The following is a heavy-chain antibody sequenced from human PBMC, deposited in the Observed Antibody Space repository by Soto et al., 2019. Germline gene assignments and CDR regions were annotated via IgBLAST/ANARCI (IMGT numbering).Heavy chain of an antibody. CDR3: ARGGYCSSGSCALYSHDYFGMDV. J-gene: IGHJ6*02. V-gene: IGHV1-18*01. Sequence: ASVKVSCKASGYSFTRYGFSWVRQAPGQGLEWMGWISTYNENTKYTQKFQGRVTMTTDTSTSTAYMELRSLTSDDTAVYYCARGGYCSSGSCALYSHDYFGMDVWGQGTTVTVSS. CDR2: ISTYNENT. D-gene: IGHD2-15*01. CDR1: GYSFTRYG.